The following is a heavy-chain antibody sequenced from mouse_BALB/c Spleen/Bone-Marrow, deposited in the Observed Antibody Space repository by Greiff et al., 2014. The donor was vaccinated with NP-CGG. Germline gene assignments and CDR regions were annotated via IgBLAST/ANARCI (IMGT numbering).Heavy chain of an antibody. D-gene: IGHD2-4*01. V-gene: IGHV2-6-7*01. J-gene: IGHJ4*01. Sequence: QVQLKESGPGLVAPSQSLSITCTVSGFSLTGYGVSWVRQPPGKGLEWLGMIWGDGSTDYNSALKYRLSISKDNSKSQVFLKMNRLQTDDTARYYCARDSFLITRALDYWGQGTSVTVSS. CDR2: IWGDGST. CDR3: ARDSFLITRALDY. CDR1: GFSLTGYG.